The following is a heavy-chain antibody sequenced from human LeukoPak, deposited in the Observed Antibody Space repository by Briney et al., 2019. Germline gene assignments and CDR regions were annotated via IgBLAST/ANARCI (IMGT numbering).Heavy chain of an antibody. D-gene: IGHD1-26*01. CDR3: VKGNTGTYYDNWFDS. V-gene: IGHV3-43*01. J-gene: IGHJ5*01. CDR2: SSWNGVTT. CDR1: GFTLDEFT. Sequence: GGSLRLSCAASGFTLDEFTMHWVRQAPGKGLEWVSLSSWNGVTTYYADSVKGRFTFSRDNIKNSLYLQMNSLRNDDTALYYCVKGNTGTYYDNWFDSWGQGTLVTVSS.